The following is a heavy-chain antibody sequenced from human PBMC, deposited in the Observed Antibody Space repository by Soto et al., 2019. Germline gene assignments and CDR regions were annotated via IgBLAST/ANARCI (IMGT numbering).Heavy chain of an antibody. D-gene: IGHD2-2*01. CDR2: ISTTSTYT. V-gene: IGHV3-21*01. Sequence: ELQLVESGGGLVEPGESLRLSCAASGFTFSRYYMNWVRQAPGKGLEWVSSISTTSTYTHYADSLKGRFTISRDNAKKLLYLQMDSLRAEDTAVYYCARGDGLSSTNVKAFDIWGQGTKVTVSS. CDR3: ARGDGLSSTNVKAFDI. J-gene: IGHJ3*02. CDR1: GFTFSRYY.